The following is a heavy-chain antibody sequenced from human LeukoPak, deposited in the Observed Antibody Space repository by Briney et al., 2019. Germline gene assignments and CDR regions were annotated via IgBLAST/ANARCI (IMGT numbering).Heavy chain of an antibody. CDR1: GYTFTSYD. CDR3: ARRIQLWSHHPYYYYYMDV. V-gene: IGHV1-8*01. CDR2: MNPNSGNT. Sequence: ASVKVSCKASGYTFTSYDINWVRQATGQGLEWMGWMNPNSGNTGYAQKLQGRVTMTRNTSISTAYMELSSLRSEDTAVYYGARRIQLWSHHPYYYYYMDVWGKGTTVTVSS. J-gene: IGHJ6*03. D-gene: IGHD5-18*01.